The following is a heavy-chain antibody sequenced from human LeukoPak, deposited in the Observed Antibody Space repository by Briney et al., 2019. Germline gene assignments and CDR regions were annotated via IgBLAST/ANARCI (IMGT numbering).Heavy chain of an antibody. CDR3: ARVEASGYDYGAFDY. J-gene: IGHJ4*02. V-gene: IGHV3-7*01. Sequence: GGSLRLSCAASGFTFNTFWMSWVRQAPGKGLEWVANIKHDGSEKYYVDSVKGRFTISRDNAKNSLYLQMSSPRADDTAVYYCARVEASGYDYGAFDYWGQGTLVTVSS. D-gene: IGHD5-12*01. CDR1: GFTFNTFW. CDR2: IKHDGSEK.